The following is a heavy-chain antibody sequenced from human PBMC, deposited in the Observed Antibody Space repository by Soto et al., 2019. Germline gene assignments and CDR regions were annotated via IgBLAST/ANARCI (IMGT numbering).Heavy chain of an antibody. V-gene: IGHV3-53*05. D-gene: IGHD6-13*01. J-gene: IGHJ4*02. CDR1: GFTVSSNY. CDR3: ARESSSWFNFDY. CDR2: IYSGGST. Sequence: GGSLRLSCAASGFTVSSNYMSWVRQAPGKGLEWVSVIYSGGSTYYADSVKSRVTISVDTSKNQFSLKLSSVTAADTAVYYCARESSSWFNFDYWGQGTLVTVSS.